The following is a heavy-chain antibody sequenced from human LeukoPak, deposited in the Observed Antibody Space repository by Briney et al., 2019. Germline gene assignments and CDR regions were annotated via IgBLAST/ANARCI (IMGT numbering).Heavy chain of an antibody. D-gene: IGHD3-3*01. CDR1: GGSISSGGYY. Sequence: SETLSLTCTVSGGSISSGGYYWSWIRQHPGKGLEWIGYIYYSGSTYYNPSLKSRVTISVDTSKNQFSLKLSSVTAADTAVYYCARDDRDPYDFWGGYQSGGFDPWGQGTLVTVSS. J-gene: IGHJ5*02. V-gene: IGHV4-31*03. CDR3: ARDDRDPYDFWGGYQSGGFDP. CDR2: IYYSGST.